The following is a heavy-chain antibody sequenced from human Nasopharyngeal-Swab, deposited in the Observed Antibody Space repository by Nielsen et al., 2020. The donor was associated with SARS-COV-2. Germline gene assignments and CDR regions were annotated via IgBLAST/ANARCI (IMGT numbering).Heavy chain of an antibody. D-gene: IGHD3-10*01. CDR2: ICSGGSP. CDR3: ARENYGSVSYSPSYYYNYGMDV. Sequence: GGSLKISCVASGVTVRSNYMGWVREAPGKGLGWVSVICSGGSPYYADSAKGRYTISRDNSKNTLYLQMNNMRAENTAVYYCARENYGSVSYSPSYYYNYGMDVWGQGTPVTVSS. J-gene: IGHJ6*02. V-gene: IGHV3-53*01. CDR1: GVTVRSNY.